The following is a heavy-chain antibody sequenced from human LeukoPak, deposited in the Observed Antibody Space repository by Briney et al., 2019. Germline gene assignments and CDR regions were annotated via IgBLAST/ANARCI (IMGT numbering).Heavy chain of an antibody. D-gene: IGHD6-25*01. CDR2: INSDGSIR. V-gene: IGHV3-74*01. J-gene: IGHJ4*02. Sequence: RGSLRLSCAASGFTLRSYWMHWFRQAPGERLVWVSRINSDGSIRSYADSVEGRFTISRDNAENTLYLRLNSLRVEDTAVYFCARVTASGHPYVDFWGQGTLVTVSS. CDR3: ARVTASGHPYVDF. CDR1: GFTLRSYW.